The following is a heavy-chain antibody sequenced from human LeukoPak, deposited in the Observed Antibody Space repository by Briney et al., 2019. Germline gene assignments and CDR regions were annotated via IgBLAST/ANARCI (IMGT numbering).Heavy chain of an antibody. CDR1: GFTFSTYA. CDR2: ISYDGSSK. CDR3: ARDEMEHFGSYYAF. D-gene: IGHD3-3*02. J-gene: IGHJ4*02. Sequence: GGSLRLSCAASGFTFSTYAMHWVRQAPGKGLEWVAVISYDGSSKYYADSVKGRFTISRDNSKNTLYLQMNSLRAEDTAVYYCARDEMEHFGSYYAFWGQGKLVSVSS. V-gene: IGHV3-30*04.